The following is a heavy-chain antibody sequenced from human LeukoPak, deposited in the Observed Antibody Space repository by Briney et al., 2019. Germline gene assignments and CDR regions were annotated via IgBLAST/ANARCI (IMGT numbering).Heavy chain of an antibody. CDR3: ARESYSSSFALDY. J-gene: IGHJ4*02. CDR2: INTNTGNP. Sequence: ASVKVSCKTSGYIFTSHAMNWVRQAPGQGLEWMGWINTNTGNPTYAQGYTGRFVFSLDTSVSTAYLQISSLEADDTAVYYCARESYSSSFALDYWGQGTLVTVSS. D-gene: IGHD6-6*01. CDR1: GYIFTSHA. V-gene: IGHV7-4-1*02.